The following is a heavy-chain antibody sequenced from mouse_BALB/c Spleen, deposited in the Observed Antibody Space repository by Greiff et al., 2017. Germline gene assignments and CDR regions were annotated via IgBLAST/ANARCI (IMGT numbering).Heavy chain of an antibody. Sequence: EVKLVESGGGLVQPGGSLKLSCAASGFTFSSYTMSWVRQTPEKRLEWVAYISNGGGSTYYPDTVKGRFTISRDNAKNTLYLQMSSLKSEDTAMYYCAAPDYAMDYWGQGTSVTVSS. CDR3: AAPDYAMDY. CDR1: GFTFSSYT. V-gene: IGHV5-12-2*01. CDR2: ISNGGGST. J-gene: IGHJ4*01.